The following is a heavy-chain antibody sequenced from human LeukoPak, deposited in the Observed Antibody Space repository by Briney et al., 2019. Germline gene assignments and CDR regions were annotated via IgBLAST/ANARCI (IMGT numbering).Heavy chain of an antibody. CDR3: ARQYDSSGYSAFDI. CDR1: GFIFSSYG. Sequence: PGGSLRLSCAASGFIFSSYGMHWVRQAPGKGLEWVAVISYDGSNKFYADSVKGRFTISRDNSKNTLYLQMNSLRAEDTAVYYCARQYDSSGYSAFDIWGQGTMVTVSS. V-gene: IGHV3-30*03. J-gene: IGHJ3*02. D-gene: IGHD3-22*01. CDR2: ISYDGSNK.